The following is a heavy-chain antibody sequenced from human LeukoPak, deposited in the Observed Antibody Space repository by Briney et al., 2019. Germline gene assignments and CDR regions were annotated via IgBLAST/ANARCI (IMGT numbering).Heavy chain of an antibody. Sequence: GGSLRLSCAASGFTVSTNYMSWVRQAPGKGLEWVSVISSGGTPYYADSVKGRFTISRDSSENTLYLQMNSLRVEDTAVYFCARGAGVFDYWGQGTLVTVSS. CDR2: ISSGGTP. D-gene: IGHD3-10*01. V-gene: IGHV3-66*01. CDR3: ARGAGVFDY. CDR1: GFTVSTNY. J-gene: IGHJ4*02.